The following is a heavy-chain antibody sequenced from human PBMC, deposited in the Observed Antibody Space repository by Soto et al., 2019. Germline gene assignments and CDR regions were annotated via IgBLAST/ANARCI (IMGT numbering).Heavy chain of an antibody. CDR2: IFYSGST. D-gene: IGHD2-2*01. Sequence: KTSETLALTCTVSSGSISSYFRRWIRQPPGKGLEWIGYIFYSGSTNYNPSLKSRVTISVDTSKNQFSLKLSSVTAADTAVYYCARRYCSNTSCYFDYWGQGTLVTVSS. V-gene: IGHV4-59*08. CDR3: ARRYCSNTSCYFDY. CDR1: SGSISSYF. J-gene: IGHJ4*02.